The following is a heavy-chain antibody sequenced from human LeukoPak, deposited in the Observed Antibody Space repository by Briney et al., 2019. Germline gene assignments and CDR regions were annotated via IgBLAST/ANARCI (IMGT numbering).Heavy chain of an antibody. Sequence: GRSLRLSCAASGFTFSSYGMHWVRQAPGKGLEWVAVISYDGSNKYYADSVKGRFTISRDNSKNTLYLQMNSLRAEDTAVYYCAKDVAQRWFRGVNYFDYWGQGTLVTVSS. CDR3: AKDVAQRWFRGVNYFDY. CDR2: ISYDGSNK. V-gene: IGHV3-30*18. D-gene: IGHD3-10*01. J-gene: IGHJ4*02. CDR1: GFTFSSYG.